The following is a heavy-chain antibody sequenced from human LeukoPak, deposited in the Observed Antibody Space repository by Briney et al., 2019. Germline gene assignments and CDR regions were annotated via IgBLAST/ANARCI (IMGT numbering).Heavy chain of an antibody. Sequence: SETLSLTCTVSGGSISSYYWSWIRQPPGKGLEWIGYIYYSGSTNYNPSLKSRVTISVDTSKNQFSLKLSSVTAADTAVYYCARGSYGSGSYDYWGQGILVTVSS. CDR1: GGSISSYY. CDR2: IYYSGST. CDR3: ARGSYGSGSYDY. J-gene: IGHJ4*02. V-gene: IGHV4-59*01. D-gene: IGHD3-10*01.